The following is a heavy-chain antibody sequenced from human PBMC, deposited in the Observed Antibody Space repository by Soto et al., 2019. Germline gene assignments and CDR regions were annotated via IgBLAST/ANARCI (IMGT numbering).Heavy chain of an antibody. D-gene: IGHD6-6*01. J-gene: IGHJ3*02. V-gene: IGHV3-43*01. Sequence: GGSLRFSCAASGFTFDDYTMNWVRQAPGKGLEWVSLISWDGGSTYYADSVKGRFTISRDNSKNSLYLQMNSLRTEDTALYYCAKESSSSYACDIWGQGTMVTVSS. CDR3: AKESSSSYACDI. CDR1: GFTFDDYT. CDR2: ISWDGGST.